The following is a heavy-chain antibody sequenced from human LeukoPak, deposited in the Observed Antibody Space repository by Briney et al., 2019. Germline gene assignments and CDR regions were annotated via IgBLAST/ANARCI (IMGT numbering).Heavy chain of an antibody. Sequence: ASVKVSCKASGYTFTSYGISWVRQAPGQGVEWMGWISAYNGKTNYAQKLQGRVTMTTDTSTNTAYMELRSLRSDDTALYYCARELGYFSCGSCPTGCDAFDIWGQGTMVTVSS. CDR2: ISAYNGKT. D-gene: IGHD2-15*01. J-gene: IGHJ3*02. CDR3: ARELGYFSCGSCPTGCDAFDI. CDR1: GYTFTSYG. V-gene: IGHV1-18*01.